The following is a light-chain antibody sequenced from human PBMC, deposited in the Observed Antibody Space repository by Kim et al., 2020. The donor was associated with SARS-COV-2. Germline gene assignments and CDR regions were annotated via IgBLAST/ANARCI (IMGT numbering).Light chain of an antibody. Sequence: RVTISCTGSSSNIGAGYDVHWYQQLPGTAPKLLIYGNFNRPSGVPDRFSGSKSGTSASLAITGLQTEDEADYYCQSYDSSLSAVLFGGGTQLTVL. J-gene: IGLJ2*01. CDR2: GNF. V-gene: IGLV1-40*01. CDR3: QSYDSSLSAVL. CDR1: SSNIGAGYD.